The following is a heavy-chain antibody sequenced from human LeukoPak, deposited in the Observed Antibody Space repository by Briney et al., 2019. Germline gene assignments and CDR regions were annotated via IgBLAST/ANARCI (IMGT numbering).Heavy chain of an antibody. CDR1: GYSFTSYW. V-gene: IGHV5-51*01. Sequence: GESLKISCKGSGYSFTSYWIGWVRQMPGKGLEWMGIIYPGDSDTRYSPSFQGQVTISADKSISTAYLQWSSLKASDTAMYYCARQIGYCSGGSCHGGLDYWGQGTLVTVSS. CDR2: IYPGDSDT. CDR3: ARQIGYCSGGSCHGGLDY. D-gene: IGHD2-15*01. J-gene: IGHJ4*02.